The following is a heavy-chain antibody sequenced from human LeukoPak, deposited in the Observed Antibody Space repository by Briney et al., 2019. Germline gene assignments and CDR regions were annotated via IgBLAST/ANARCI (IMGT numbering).Heavy chain of an antibody. J-gene: IGHJ4*02. Sequence: SETLSLTCAVYGGSFSGYYWSWIRQPPGKGLEWIGEINHSGSTNYNPSLKSRVTISVDTSKNQFSLKLSSVTAADTAVYYCARGGRRGYSYGHFDYWGQGTLVTVSS. V-gene: IGHV4-34*01. CDR2: INHSGST. D-gene: IGHD5-18*01. CDR3: ARGGRRGYSYGHFDY. CDR1: GGSFSGYY.